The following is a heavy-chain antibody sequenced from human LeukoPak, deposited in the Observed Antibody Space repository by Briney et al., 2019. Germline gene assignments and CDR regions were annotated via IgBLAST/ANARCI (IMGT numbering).Heavy chain of an antibody. Sequence: SETLSLICAVYGGSFSCYYWSWIRQPPGKGLEWIGEINHSGSTNYNPSLKSRVTISVDTSKNQFSLKLSSVTAADTPVYYCARGIGGCSSTSCYTPPPRYYYYYYMDVWGKGTTVTVSS. V-gene: IGHV4-34*01. CDR1: GGSFSCYY. D-gene: IGHD2-2*02. CDR2: INHSGST. CDR3: ARGIGGCSSTSCYTPPPRYYYYYYMDV. J-gene: IGHJ6*03.